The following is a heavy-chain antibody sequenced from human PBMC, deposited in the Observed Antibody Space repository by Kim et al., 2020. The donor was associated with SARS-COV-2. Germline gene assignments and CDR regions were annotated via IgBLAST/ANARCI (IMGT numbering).Heavy chain of an antibody. J-gene: IGHJ3*02. CDR2: INHSGST. CDR1: GGSFSGYY. Sequence: SETLSLTCAVYGGSFSGYYWSWIRQPPGKGLEWIGEINHSGSTNYNPSLKSRVTISVDTSKNQFSLKLSSVTAADTAVYYCAETNYYDSSGYYYGDAFDIWGQGTMVTVSS. V-gene: IGHV4-34*01. CDR3: AETNYYDSSGYYYGDAFDI. D-gene: IGHD3-22*01.